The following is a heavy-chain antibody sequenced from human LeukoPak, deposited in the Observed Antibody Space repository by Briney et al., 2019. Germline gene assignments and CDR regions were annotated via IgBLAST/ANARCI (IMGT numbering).Heavy chain of an antibody. CDR1: GGSVRSGGYY. J-gene: IGHJ4*02. V-gene: IGHV4-61*08. CDR3: ARLSTGDEAIDY. Sequence: SETLSLTCAVSGGSVRSGGYYWSWIRQPPGKGLEWIGYIYYSGSTNYNPSLKSRVTISVDTSKNQFSLKLSSVTAADTAVYYCARLSTGDEAIDYWGQGTLVTVSS. D-gene: IGHD7-27*01. CDR2: IYYSGST.